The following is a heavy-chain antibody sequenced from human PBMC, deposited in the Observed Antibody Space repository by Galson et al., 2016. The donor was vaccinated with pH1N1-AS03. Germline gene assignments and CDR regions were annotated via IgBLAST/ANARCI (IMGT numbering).Heavy chain of an antibody. J-gene: IGHJ2*01. CDR1: GYNFTSHW. D-gene: IGHD3-22*01. Sequence: QSGAEVKKPGESLRVSCKGSGYNFTSHWINWVRQMPGKGLEWMGRIDPSDSYTRYSPSFQGHVTISTDQSISTVYLQCSSLKASDTAMYYCARRGQWRLLNDSYDDSDYFSAWCFDLWGRGTLVTVSS. V-gene: IGHV5-10-1*01. CDR2: IDPSDSYT. CDR3: ARRGQWRLLNDSYDDSDYFSAWCFDL.